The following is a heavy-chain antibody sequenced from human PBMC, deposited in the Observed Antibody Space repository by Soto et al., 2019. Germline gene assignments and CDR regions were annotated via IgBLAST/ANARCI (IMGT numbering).Heavy chain of an antibody. V-gene: IGHV4-39*01. CDR1: GGSISSSSYY. CDR3: ARHGARKQWLVYYFDY. Sequence: QLQLQESGPGLVKPSETLSLTCTVSGGSISSSSYYWGWIRQPPGKGLEWIGSIYYSGSTYYNPSLKSRVTISVDTSKNQFSLKLSSVTAADTAVYYCARHGARKQWLVYYFDYWGQGTLVTVSS. CDR2: IYYSGST. J-gene: IGHJ4*02. D-gene: IGHD6-19*01.